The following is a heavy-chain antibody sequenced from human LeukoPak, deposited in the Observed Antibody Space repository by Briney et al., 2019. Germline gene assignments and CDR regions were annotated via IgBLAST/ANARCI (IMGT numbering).Heavy chain of an antibody. CDR1: GFTFSSYA. J-gene: IGHJ6*03. V-gene: IGHV3-30*04. CDR3: AKGGAVSSKSITMVRGTRRYYYYMDV. CDR2: ISYDGSNK. D-gene: IGHD3-10*01. Sequence: GGSLRLSCAASGFTFSSYAMHWVRQAPGKGLEWVAVISYDGSNKYYADSVKGRFTISRDNSKNTLYLQMNSLRAGDTAVYYCAKGGAVSSKSITMVRGTRRYYYYMDVWGKGTTVTISS.